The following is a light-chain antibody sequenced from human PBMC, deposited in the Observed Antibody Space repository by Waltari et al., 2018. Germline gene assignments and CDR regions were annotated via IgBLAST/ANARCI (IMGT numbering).Light chain of an antibody. CDR3: QQHGTLPAT. CDR1: QSVGSSS. J-gene: IGKJ1*01. Sequence: EIVLTQSPGTASLSPGERVTLSCRASQSVGSSSLACYQQKPGQAPRLVIYRASRRAPGIPDRFSGSGSGTDFSLTISRLEPEDFAVYYCQQHGTLPATFGQGTKLEIK. V-gene: IGKV3-20*01. CDR2: RAS.